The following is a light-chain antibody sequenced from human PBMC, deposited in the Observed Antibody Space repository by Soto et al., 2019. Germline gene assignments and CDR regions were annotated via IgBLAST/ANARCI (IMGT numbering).Light chain of an antibody. Sequence: EIVMTQSPAPLSVSPGERATLSCRASQSVSNNLAWYQQKPGQAPRLLIYGAFTRAAGIPARFSGSGPGTDYSLTVSSLESEDFAGYYCQQYNKWPLTFGGGTKVEIK. CDR3: QQYNKWPLT. CDR2: GAF. CDR1: QSVSNN. J-gene: IGKJ4*01. V-gene: IGKV3-15*01.